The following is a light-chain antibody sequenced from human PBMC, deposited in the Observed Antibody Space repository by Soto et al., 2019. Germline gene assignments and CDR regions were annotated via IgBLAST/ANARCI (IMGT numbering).Light chain of an antibody. V-gene: IGKV3-20*01. Sequence: EIVLTQSPGTLSLSPGERATLSCRASQSVSNNYLAWYRQKPGRAPRLLIYAASSRATGIPDRFSGSGSGTDFTLTISRLEPEDFAVYYCQPYGSSPPITFGQGTRLEIK. CDR1: QSVSNNY. CDR2: AAS. J-gene: IGKJ5*01. CDR3: QPYGSSPPIT.